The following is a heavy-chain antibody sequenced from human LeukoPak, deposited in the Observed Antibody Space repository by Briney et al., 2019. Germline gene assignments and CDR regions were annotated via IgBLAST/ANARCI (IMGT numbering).Heavy chain of an antibody. D-gene: IGHD1-26*01. CDR1: GFTFSSFA. V-gene: IGHV3-23*01. CDR2: ISGNGGST. Sequence: PGGSLRLSCAASGFTFSSFAMSWVRQAPGKGLEWVSGISGNGGSTYYADSVKGRFTISRDNSKNTLYLQMNSLRAEDTAVYYCAKLSGSYREDYWGQGTLVTVSS. J-gene: IGHJ4*02. CDR3: AKLSGSYREDY.